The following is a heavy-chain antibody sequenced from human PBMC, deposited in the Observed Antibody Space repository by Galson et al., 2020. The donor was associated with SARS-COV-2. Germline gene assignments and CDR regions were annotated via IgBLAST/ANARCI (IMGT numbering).Heavy chain of an antibody. CDR1: GLTFSSYS. D-gene: IGHD6-13*01. V-gene: IGHV3-48*02. J-gene: IGHJ6*02. CDR3: VRCRIAAAQGYYGMDL. Sequence: GGSLRLSCAASGLTFSSYSINWVRQAPGKGLEWVSYISTTGSTIYYADSVKGRFTISRDNARNSLYLQMNSLRDEDTAVYYCVRCRIAAAQGYYGMDLWGQGTTVTVSS. CDR2: ISTTGSTI.